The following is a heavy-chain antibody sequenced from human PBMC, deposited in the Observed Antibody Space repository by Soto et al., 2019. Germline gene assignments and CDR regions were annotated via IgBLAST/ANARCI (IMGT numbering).Heavy chain of an antibody. CDR2: IIPIFGTA. CDR3: ARDRAEITIFGVVAIEYFQH. CDR1: GGTFSSYA. Sequence: QVQLVQSGAEVKKPGSSVKVSCKASGGTFSSYAISWVRQAPGQGLEWMGGIIPIFGTANYAQKFQGRVTITADESTSTAYMELSSLSSEDTAVYYCARDRAEITIFGVVAIEYFQHWGQGTLVTVSS. V-gene: IGHV1-69*12. D-gene: IGHD3-3*01. J-gene: IGHJ1*01.